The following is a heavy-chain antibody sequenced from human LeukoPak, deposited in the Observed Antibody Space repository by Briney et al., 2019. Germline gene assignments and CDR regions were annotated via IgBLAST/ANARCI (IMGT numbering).Heavy chain of an antibody. D-gene: IGHD3-22*01. J-gene: IGHJ4*02. CDR1: GFTFSSYA. CDR3: AKGAPYYYDSSGYYYSFGS. V-gene: IGHV3-23*01. Sequence: PGGSLRLSCAASGFTFSSYAMSWVRQAPGKGLVWVSAISGSGGSTYYADSVKGRFTISRDNSKNTLYLQMNSLRAEDTAVYYCAKGAPYYYDSSGYYYSFGSWGQGTLVTVSS. CDR2: ISGSGGST.